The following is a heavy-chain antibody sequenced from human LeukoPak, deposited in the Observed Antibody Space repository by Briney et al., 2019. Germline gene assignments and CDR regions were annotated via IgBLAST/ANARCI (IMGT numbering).Heavy chain of an antibody. V-gene: IGHV4-59*01. D-gene: IGHD6-13*01. CDR3: ARAGGGYSLDY. J-gene: IGHJ4*02. CDR1: GASISSYY. CDR2: LYYSGST. Sequence: SETLSLTCTVSGASISSYYWTWIRQPPGKGLEWIGYLYYSGSTNYNPSLKSRVTISVDTSKNQFSLKLTSVTVADTAVYYCARAGGGYSLDYWGQGTLVTVSS.